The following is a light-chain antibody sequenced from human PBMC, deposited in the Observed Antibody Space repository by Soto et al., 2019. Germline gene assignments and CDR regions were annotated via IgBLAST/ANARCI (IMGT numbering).Light chain of an antibody. CDR3: QQYGSSPWT. J-gene: IGKJ1*01. Sequence: EIVLSQSPGTLSLSQGDRATLSCRASQSVSSNYLAWYHQKPGQAPMLLIYGASSRATGIPDRFRGSGSGTDFTLTVSRLEPEDFAVYYCQQYGSSPWTFGQGTKVGI. CDR1: QSVSSNY. V-gene: IGKV3-20*01. CDR2: GAS.